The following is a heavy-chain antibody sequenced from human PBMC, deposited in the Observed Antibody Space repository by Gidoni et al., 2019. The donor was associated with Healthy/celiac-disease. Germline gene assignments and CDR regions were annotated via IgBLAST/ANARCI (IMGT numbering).Heavy chain of an antibody. CDR1: GSTFSSYA. J-gene: IGHJ4*02. CDR2: ISGSGGST. D-gene: IGHD6-13*01. V-gene: IGHV3-23*01. Sequence: EVQLLASGGGLVQLGGSLRLSWAASGSTFSSYARSWVGQAPGRGRARQGRGEGLEWVSAISGSGGSTYSADCVKGRFTISRDNSKNTLYKQMNSLGAEDTDVYYGAKEFLKGVSAAGGQFDYWGQGTLVTVSS. CDR3: AKEFLKGVSAAGGQFDY.